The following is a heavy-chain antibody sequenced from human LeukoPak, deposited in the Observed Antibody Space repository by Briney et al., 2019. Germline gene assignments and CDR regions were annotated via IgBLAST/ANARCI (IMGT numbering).Heavy chain of an antibody. Sequence: SETLSLTCTVSGGSISSYYWSWIRQPPGKGLEWIGYIYYSGSTYYNPSLKSRVTISVDTSKNQFSLKLSSVTAADTAVYYCARVYASYSYFDYWGQGTLVTVSS. CDR3: ARVYASYSYFDY. J-gene: IGHJ4*02. D-gene: IGHD3-10*01. V-gene: IGHV4-30-4*01. CDR1: GGSISSYY. CDR2: IYYSGST.